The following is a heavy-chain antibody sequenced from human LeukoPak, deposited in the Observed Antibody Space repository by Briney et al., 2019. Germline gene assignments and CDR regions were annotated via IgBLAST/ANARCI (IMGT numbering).Heavy chain of an antibody. CDR3: ARDKTSPMGPNWFDP. Sequence: SETLSLTCTVSGYPISSGYYWGWIRQPPGKGLEWIGSIYHSGSTYYNPSLKSRVTISVDTSENQFSLKLSSVTAADTAVYYCARDKTSPMGPNWFDPWGQGTLVTVSS. CDR2: IYHSGST. V-gene: IGHV4-38-2*02. D-gene: IGHD1-26*01. J-gene: IGHJ5*02. CDR1: GYPISSGYY.